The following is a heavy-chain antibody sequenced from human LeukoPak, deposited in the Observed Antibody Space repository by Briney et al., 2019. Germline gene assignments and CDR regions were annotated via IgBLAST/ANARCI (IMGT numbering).Heavy chain of an antibody. J-gene: IGHJ4*02. Sequence: TSETLSLTCAVYGGSFSGYYWSWIRQPPGKGLEWIGDINHSGSTNYNPSLKSRVTISVDTSKNQFSLKLSSVTAADTAVYYCARYGSGEDDSSGYYLSQFDYWGQGTLVTVSS. D-gene: IGHD3-22*01. V-gene: IGHV4-34*01. CDR1: GGSFSGYY. CDR2: INHSGST. CDR3: ARYGSGEDDSSGYYLSQFDY.